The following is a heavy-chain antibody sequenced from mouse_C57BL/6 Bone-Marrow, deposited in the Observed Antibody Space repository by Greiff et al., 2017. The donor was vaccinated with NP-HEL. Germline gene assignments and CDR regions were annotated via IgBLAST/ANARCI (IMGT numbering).Heavy chain of an antibody. CDR3: ASLYYYGSDAMDY. J-gene: IGHJ4*01. CDR2: ISNGGGST. V-gene: IGHV5-12*01. Sequence: EVQLVESGGGLVQPGGSLKLSCAASGFTFSDYYMYWVRQTPEKRLEWVAYISNGGGSTYYPDTVKGRFTISRDNAKNTLYLQMSRLKSEDTAMYYCASLYYYGSDAMDYWGQGTSVTVSS. CDR1: GFTFSDYY. D-gene: IGHD1-1*01.